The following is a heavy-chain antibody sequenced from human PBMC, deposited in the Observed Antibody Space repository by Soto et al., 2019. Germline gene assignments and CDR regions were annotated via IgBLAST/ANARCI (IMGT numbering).Heavy chain of an antibody. Sequence: SVKVSCKASGGTFSSYAISWVRQAPGQGLEWMGGIIPIFGTANYAQKFQGRVTITADESTSTAYMELSSLRSEGTAVYYCARDLSAYDSSGYSPGYFDYWGQGTLVTVSS. CDR2: IIPIFGTA. D-gene: IGHD3-22*01. CDR1: GGTFSSYA. V-gene: IGHV1-69*13. CDR3: ARDLSAYDSSGYSPGYFDY. J-gene: IGHJ4*02.